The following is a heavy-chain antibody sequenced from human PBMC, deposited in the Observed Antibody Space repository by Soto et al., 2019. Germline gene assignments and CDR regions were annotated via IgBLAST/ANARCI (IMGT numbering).Heavy chain of an antibody. CDR2: ISPYNGNT. D-gene: IGHD2-15*01. CDR3: AREDGYCSGGSCHSGGWLEP. CDR1: GYTFTTYG. V-gene: IGHV1-18*01. J-gene: IGHJ5*02. Sequence: QVQLVQSGAEVKKPEASVKVSCKTSGYTFTTYGVSWVRQAPGQGLEWMGWISPYNGNTNYAQRLQGRVTLTTDTLTNTAYMELRSLRSDDTALYYCAREDGYCSGGSCHSGGWLEPWGQGTLVTVSS.